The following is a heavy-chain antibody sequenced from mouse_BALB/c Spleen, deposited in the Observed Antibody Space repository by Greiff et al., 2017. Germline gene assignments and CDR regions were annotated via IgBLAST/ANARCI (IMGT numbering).Heavy chain of an antibody. V-gene: IGHV5-6-5*01. D-gene: IGHD1-1*01. CDR3: ARGSSTTGFFDY. CDR1: GFTFSSYA. CDR2: ISSGGST. J-gene: IGHJ2*01. Sequence: AAEGFTFSSYAMSWVRQTPEKRLEWVASISSGGSTYYPDSVKGRFTISRDNARNILYLQMSSLRSEDTAMYYCARGSSTTGFFDYWGQGTTLTVSS.